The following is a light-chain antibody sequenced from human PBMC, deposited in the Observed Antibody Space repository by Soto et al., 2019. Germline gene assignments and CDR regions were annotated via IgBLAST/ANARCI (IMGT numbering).Light chain of an antibody. J-gene: IGKJ2*01. V-gene: IGKV1-5*03. CDR2: MAS. CDR1: RSIDSW. Sequence: DIQMTQSPSTLSASVADRVTITCRASRSIDSWLAWYQQKPGKAPKLLIYMASNLESGVPSRFSGSGSGTEFTLTISSLQPDDFATYYCQQYISYPYTFGQGTRLEIK. CDR3: QQYISYPYT.